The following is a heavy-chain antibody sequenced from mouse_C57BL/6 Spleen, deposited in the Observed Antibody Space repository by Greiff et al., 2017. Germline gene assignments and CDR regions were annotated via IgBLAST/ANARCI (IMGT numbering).Heavy chain of an antibody. CDR3: ARDLHYAMDY. V-gene: IGHV3-6*01. D-gene: IGHD2-1*01. Sequence: EVQRVESGPGLVKPSQSLSLTCSVTGYSITSGYYWNWIRQFPGNKLEWMGYISYDGSNNYNPSLKNRISITRDTSKNQFFLKLNSVTTEDTATYYCARDLHYAMDYWGQGTSVTVSS. J-gene: IGHJ4*01. CDR1: GYSITSGYY. CDR2: ISYDGSN.